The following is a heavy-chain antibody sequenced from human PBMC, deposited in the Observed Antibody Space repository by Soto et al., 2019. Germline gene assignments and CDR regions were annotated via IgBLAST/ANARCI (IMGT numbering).Heavy chain of an antibody. D-gene: IGHD6-19*01. V-gene: IGHV5-10-1*01. CDR1: GYSFTNYW. J-gene: IGHJ6*02. CDR2: IDPSDSYS. CDR3: ARHRDSSGWYLPGMDV. Sequence: LKISCKGSGYSFTNYWISWVRQMSGNGLEWMGRIDPSDSYSNYSPSLQGHVTISVDKSISSAHLQWSSLKASDTAMYYCARHRDSSGWYLPGMDVWGQGTTVTVSS.